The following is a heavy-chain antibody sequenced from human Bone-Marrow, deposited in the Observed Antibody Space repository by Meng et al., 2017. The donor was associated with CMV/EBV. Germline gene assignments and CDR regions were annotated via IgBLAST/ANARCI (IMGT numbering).Heavy chain of an antibody. CDR3: ARFEVVPAAPWFDP. Sequence: GGSLRLSCAASGFTFSSYEMNWVRQAPGKGLEWVSYISTSGSTIYYADSVKGRFTISRDNPKNSLSLQMNSLRAEDTAVYYCARFEVVPAAPWFDPWGQGTLVTVSS. CDR2: ISTSGSTI. D-gene: IGHD2-2*01. CDR1: GFTFSSYE. J-gene: IGHJ5*02. V-gene: IGHV3-48*03.